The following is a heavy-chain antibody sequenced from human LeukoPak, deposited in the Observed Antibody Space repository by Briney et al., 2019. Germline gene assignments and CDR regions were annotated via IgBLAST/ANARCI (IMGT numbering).Heavy chain of an antibody. CDR2: ISGSGGST. V-gene: IGHV3-23*01. Sequence: GGSLRLSCAASGFTFSSYAVSWVRQAPGKGLEWVSAISGSGGSTYYADSVKGRLTISRDNSKNTLYLQMNSLRAEDTAVYYCAKGRGYSYGFYYFDYWGQGTLVTVSS. CDR1: GFTFSSYA. J-gene: IGHJ4*02. CDR3: AKGRGYSYGFYYFDY. D-gene: IGHD5-18*01.